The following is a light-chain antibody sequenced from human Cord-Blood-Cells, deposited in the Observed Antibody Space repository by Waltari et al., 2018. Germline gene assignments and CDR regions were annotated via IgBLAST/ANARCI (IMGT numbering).Light chain of an antibody. Sequence: EIVLTQSPGTPSLSPGARATLSCRASQRVSSSYLAWYQQKPGQAPRLLIYGASSRATGIPDRFRGSGSGTDFTLTISRLEPEDFAVYYCQQYGSSPNTFGQGTKLEIK. V-gene: IGKV3-20*01. CDR1: QRVSSSY. J-gene: IGKJ2*01. CDR2: GAS. CDR3: QQYGSSPNT.